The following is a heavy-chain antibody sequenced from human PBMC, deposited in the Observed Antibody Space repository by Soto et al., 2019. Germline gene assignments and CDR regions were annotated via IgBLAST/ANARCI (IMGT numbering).Heavy chain of an antibody. J-gene: IGHJ5*02. D-gene: IGHD3-3*01. CDR1: GFTFSNYV. CDR2: ISGSGGST. CDR3: AKDQSTDYDLWTGFHYNWFDP. V-gene: IGHV3-23*01. Sequence: EAQLLESGGALIQPGGSLRLSCAASGFTFSNYVMSWVRQAPGKGLEWVSAISGSGGSTYYADSVKGRFTNSRDDSKSTQYLQMDNLRAEDTAVYYCAKDQSTDYDLWTGFHYNWFDPWGQGTLVTVSS.